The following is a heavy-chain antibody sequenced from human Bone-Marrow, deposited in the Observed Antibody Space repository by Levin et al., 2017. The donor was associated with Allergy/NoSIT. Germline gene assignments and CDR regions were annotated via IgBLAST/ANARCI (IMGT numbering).Heavy chain of an antibody. CDR1: GYTFTGYY. V-gene: IGHV1-2*06. Sequence: ASVKVSCKASGYTFTGYYMHWVRQAPGQGLEWMGRINPNSGGTNYAQKFQGRVTMTRDTSISTAYMELSRLRSDDTAVYYCARDGYSSSWYDPDGSDYYYYYGMDVWGQGTTVTVSS. CDR3: ARDGYSSSWYDPDGSDYYYYYGMDV. CDR2: INPNSGGT. D-gene: IGHD6-13*01. J-gene: IGHJ6*02.